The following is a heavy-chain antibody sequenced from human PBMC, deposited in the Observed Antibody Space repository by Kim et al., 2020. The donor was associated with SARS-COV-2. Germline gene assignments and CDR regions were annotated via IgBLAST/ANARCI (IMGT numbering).Heavy chain of an antibody. J-gene: IGHJ4*02. V-gene: IGHV1-18*01. CDR1: GYSVINYG. CDR2: INPFNGNT. Sequence: ASVKVSCKASGYSVINYGIIWVRQAPGQSLEWLGWINPFNGNTIYAQKVQARITLTTDTSKTTAYMELGSLRSDDTAVYFCARSGLNTAVTKDPGDYWGQGTLVIVSS. CDR3: ARSGLNTAVTKDPGDY. D-gene: IGHD2-2*01.